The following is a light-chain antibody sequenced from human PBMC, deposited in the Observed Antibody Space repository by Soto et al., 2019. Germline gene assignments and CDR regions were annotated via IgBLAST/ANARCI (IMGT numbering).Light chain of an antibody. J-gene: IGKJ5*01. CDR3: QQRSNWIT. CDR2: DAS. Sequence: EIVWTHSPATMSLSPGARANLSCRARQSVRSYLAWYQQKPGQAPRLLIYDASNRATGIPARFSGSGSGTDFTLTISSLEPEDCAFYYCQQRSNWITFGQGTRLESK. CDR1: QSVRSY. V-gene: IGKV3-11*01.